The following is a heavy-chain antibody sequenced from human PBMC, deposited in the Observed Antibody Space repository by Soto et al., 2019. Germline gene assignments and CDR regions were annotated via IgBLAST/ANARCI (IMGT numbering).Heavy chain of an antibody. D-gene: IGHD3-3*01. CDR3: ARDEGVGTIFGGHGIGV. V-gene: IGHV3-11*01. J-gene: IGHJ6*02. Sequence: QVQLVESGGGLVKPGGSLRLSCAASGFTFSDYYMSWIRQAPGKGLEWVSYISSSGSTIYYADAVKGRFTISRANPKNSWYLQMNSLRAEDTAVYYCARDEGVGTIFGGHGIGVWGQGTTVTVSS. CDR1: GFTFSDYY. CDR2: ISSSGSTI.